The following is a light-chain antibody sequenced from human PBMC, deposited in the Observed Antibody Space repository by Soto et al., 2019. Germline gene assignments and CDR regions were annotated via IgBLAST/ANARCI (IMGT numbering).Light chain of an antibody. J-gene: IGKJ2*01. CDR3: QQRSNWPPRYT. CDR1: QSVSSS. Sequence: EIVLTQSPATLSLSPGERATLSCRASQSVSSSLAWYQQKPGQAPRLLIYDASKRATGIPARVSGSGSGTDFTLSISSPEPEDFAVYYCQQRSNWPPRYTFGHGTKLEIK. V-gene: IGKV3-11*01. CDR2: DAS.